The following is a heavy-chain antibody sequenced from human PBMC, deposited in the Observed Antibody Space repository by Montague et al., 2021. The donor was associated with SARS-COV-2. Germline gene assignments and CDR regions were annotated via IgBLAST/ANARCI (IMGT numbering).Heavy chain of an antibody. J-gene: IGHJ5*02. CDR2: IYTSGST. D-gene: IGHD6-25*01. V-gene: IGHV4-61*02. CDR3: ARDGYSSGWNGLHWFDP. Sequence: TLLTCTVSIGSISSGSYYWSWIRQPAGKGLEWIGRIYTSGSTNYNPSLKSRVTISVDTSKNQFSLKLSSVTAADTAVYYCARDGYSSGWNGLHWFDPWGQGTLVTVSS. CDR1: IGSISSGSYY.